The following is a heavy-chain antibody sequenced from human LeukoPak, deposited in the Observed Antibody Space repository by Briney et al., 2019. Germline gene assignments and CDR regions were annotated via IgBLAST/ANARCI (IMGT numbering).Heavy chain of an antibody. CDR2: ISPHSGGT. J-gene: IGHJ4*02. D-gene: IGHD4-17*01. CDR3: ARTDYGDCFDY. V-gene: IGHV1-2*02. Sequence: ASVKVSCKSSGYTFSDYYIHWVRQAPGQGLEWMGWISPHSGGTNYAPKFQGRVTLTRDTSISTAYMELSSLTSGDTAVYYCARTDYGDCFDYWGQGTLVTVSS. CDR1: GYTFSDYY.